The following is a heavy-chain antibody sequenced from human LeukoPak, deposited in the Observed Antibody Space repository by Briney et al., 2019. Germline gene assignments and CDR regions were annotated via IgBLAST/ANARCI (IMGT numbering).Heavy chain of an antibody. CDR3: AREDASSSYYYYYYYYMDV. D-gene: IGHD6-13*01. J-gene: IGHJ6*03. V-gene: IGHV3-30-3*01. CDR1: GFTFSSYA. Sequence: PGRSLRLSCAASGFTFSSYAMHWVRQAPGKGLEWVAVISYDGSNKYYADSVKGRFTISRDNSKNTLYLQMNSLRAEDTAVYYCAREDASSSYYYYYYYYMDVWGKGTTVTVSS. CDR2: ISYDGSNK.